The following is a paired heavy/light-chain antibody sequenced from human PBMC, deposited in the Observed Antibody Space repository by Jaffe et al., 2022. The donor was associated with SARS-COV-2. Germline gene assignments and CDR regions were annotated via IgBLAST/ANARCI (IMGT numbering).Heavy chain of an antibody. CDR3: AKGAGGMTTVTTLFDY. CDR2: ISWNSGSI. V-gene: IGHV3-9*01. D-gene: IGHD4-17*01. Sequence: EVQLVESGGGLVQPGRSLRLSCAASGFTFDDYAMHWVRQAPGKGLEWVSGISWNSGSIGYADSVKGRFTISRDNAKNSLYLQMNSLRAEDTALYYCAKGAGGMTTVTTLFDYWGQGTLVTVSS. CDR1: GFTFDDYA. J-gene: IGHJ4*02.
Light chain of an antibody. J-gene: IGKJ3*01. CDR3: QQYYSTPVT. CDR2: WAS. CDR1: QSVLYSSNNKNY. V-gene: IGKV4-1*01. Sequence: DIVMTQSPDSLAVSLGERATINCKSSQSVLYSSNNKNYLAWYQQKPGQPPKLLIYWASTRESGVPDRFSGSGSGTDFTLTISSLQAEDVAVYYCQQYYSTPVTFGPGTKVDIK.